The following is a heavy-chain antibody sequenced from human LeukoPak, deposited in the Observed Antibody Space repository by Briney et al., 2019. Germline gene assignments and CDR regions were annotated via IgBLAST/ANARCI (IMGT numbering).Heavy chain of an antibody. J-gene: IGHJ3*02. CDR2: IYPGDSDT. CDR1: GYSFTSYW. D-gene: IGHD5-24*01. Sequence: VESLKISCKGSGYSFTSYWIGWVRQMPGKGLEWMGIIYPGDSDTRYSPSFQGQVTISADKSISTAYLQWSSLKASDTAMYYCARHITRDGSRDAFDIWGQGTMVTVSS. CDR3: ARHITRDGSRDAFDI. V-gene: IGHV5-51*01.